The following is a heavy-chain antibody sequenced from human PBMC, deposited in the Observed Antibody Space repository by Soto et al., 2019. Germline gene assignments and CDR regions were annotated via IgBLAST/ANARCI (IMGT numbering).Heavy chain of an antibody. Sequence: GGSLRLSCAASGFTFSSYSMNWVRQAPGKGLEWVSSISSSSSYIYYADSVKGRFTISRDNAKNSLYLQMNSLRAEDTAVYYCARDQILGYSYGMDVWGQGTTVTVAS. D-gene: IGHD7-27*01. J-gene: IGHJ6*02. CDR3: ARDQILGYSYGMDV. V-gene: IGHV3-21*01. CDR1: GFTFSSYS. CDR2: ISSSSSYI.